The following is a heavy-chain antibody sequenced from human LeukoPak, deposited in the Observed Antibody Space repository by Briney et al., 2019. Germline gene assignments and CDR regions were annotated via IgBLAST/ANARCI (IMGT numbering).Heavy chain of an antibody. CDR2: IRYDGSNI. J-gene: IGHJ4*02. CDR1: GFTFSSHG. D-gene: IGHD3-3*01. V-gene: IGHV3-30*02. Sequence: PGGSLRLSCEASGFTFSSHGMHWVRQAPGKGLEWVAFIRYDGSNIYYADSVRGRFTISRDNSKNTLYLQMNSLRVEDTAVYYCAKDYRHYDFFSSPSGYWGQGTLVTVSS. CDR3: AKDYRHYDFFSSPSGY.